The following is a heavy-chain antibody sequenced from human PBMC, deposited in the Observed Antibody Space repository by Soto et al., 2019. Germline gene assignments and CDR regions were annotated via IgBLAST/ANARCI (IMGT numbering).Heavy chain of an antibody. Sequence: SETLSLTCTVSGGSISSYYWSWIRQPPGKGLEWIGYIYYSGSTNYNPSLKSRVTISVDTSKNQFSLKLSSVTAADTAVYYCARIYGGSFDYWGQGTLVTVSS. CDR3: ARIYGGSFDY. D-gene: IGHD2-15*01. CDR1: GGSISSYY. V-gene: IGHV4-59*08. CDR2: IYYSGST. J-gene: IGHJ4*02.